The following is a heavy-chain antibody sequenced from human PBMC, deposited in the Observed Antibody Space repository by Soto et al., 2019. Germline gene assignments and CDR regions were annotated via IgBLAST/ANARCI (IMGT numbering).Heavy chain of an antibody. V-gene: IGHV1-8*01. CDR3: ARDLNYDFWSGPLMDV. CDR1: GYTFTSYD. D-gene: IGHD3-3*01. Sequence: GASVKVSCKASGYTFTSYDINWVRQATGQGLEWMGWMNPNSGNTGYAQKFQGRVTMTRNTSISTAYMELSSLMSEDTAVYYCARDLNYDFWSGPLMDVWGQGTTVTVSS. J-gene: IGHJ6*02. CDR2: MNPNSGNT.